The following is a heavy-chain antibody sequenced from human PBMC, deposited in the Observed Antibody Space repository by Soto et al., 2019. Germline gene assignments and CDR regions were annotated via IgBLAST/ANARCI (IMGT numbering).Heavy chain of an antibody. CDR2: ISPYSGYT. D-gene: IGHD2-2*01. J-gene: IGHJ4*02. CDR1: GYNFIKYG. Sequence: QVQLVQSGAEVKKPGASVKVSCKGLGYNFIKYGINWVRQAPGKGLEWMGWISPYSGYTHSAQKFQGRLTLTTDTAATTAYMELRSLRSADTALYYCTREAIVVLPAAQPSHFDSWGQGTLVTVSS. CDR3: TREAIVVLPAAQPSHFDS. V-gene: IGHV1-18*01.